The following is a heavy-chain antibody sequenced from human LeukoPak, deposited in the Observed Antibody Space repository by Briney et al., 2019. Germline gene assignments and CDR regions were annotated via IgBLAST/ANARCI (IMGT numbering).Heavy chain of an antibody. D-gene: IGHD3-9*01. V-gene: IGHV3-23*01. CDR2: ISGSGGST. Sequence: PGGSLRLSCAASGFTFSSYAMSWVRQAPGKGLEWVSAISGSGGSTYYADSVKGRFTISRDNSKNTLYLQMNSLRAEDTAVYYCAREEGDILTGYYDYWGQGTLVTVSS. CDR3: AREEGDILTGYYDY. CDR1: GFTFSSYA. J-gene: IGHJ4*02.